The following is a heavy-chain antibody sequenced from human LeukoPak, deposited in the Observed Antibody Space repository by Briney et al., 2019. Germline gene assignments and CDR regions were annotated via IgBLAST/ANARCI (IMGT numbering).Heavy chain of an antibody. CDR2: IYTSGST. J-gene: IGHJ5*02. CDR3: ARGYSSGWYAGTSNNWFDP. D-gene: IGHD6-19*01. Sequence: SETLSLTCTVSGGSISSGSYYWSWIRQPAGKGLEWIGRIYTSGSTNYNPSLKSRVTISVDTSKNQFSLKLSSVTAADTAVYYCARGYSSGWYAGTSNNWFDPWGQGTLVTVSS. V-gene: IGHV4-61*02. CDR1: GGSISSGSYY.